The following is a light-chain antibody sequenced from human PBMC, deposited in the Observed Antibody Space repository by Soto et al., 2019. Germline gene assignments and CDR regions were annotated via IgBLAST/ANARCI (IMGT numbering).Light chain of an antibody. Sequence: EVVLTQSPATLSLSPGERATLSCRASQNVNTYLAWYQQKPGQSPRLVIYDASNRAAGIPARFSGSGSGTDFTLTISNLEPEDVAVYYCQQRTDWPPTCTFGQGTKLEIK. J-gene: IGKJ2*02. CDR1: QNVNTY. CDR3: QQRTDWPPTCT. V-gene: IGKV3-11*01. CDR2: DAS.